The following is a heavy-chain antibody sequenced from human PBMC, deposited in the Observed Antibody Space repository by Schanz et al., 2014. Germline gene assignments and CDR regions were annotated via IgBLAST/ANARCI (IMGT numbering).Heavy chain of an antibody. Sequence: EVQLVESGGGVVHPGGSLRLSCAASGFTFSSYWMHWVRQAPGKGLVWVSGISGSGVITYYEDSVKGRFTISRDNSKNTLYLQMNSLRAEDTAIYYCAKYRYSVFDFDYWGQGTLVTVSS. V-gene: IGHV3-23*04. CDR3: AKYRYSVFDFDY. D-gene: IGHD3-16*02. CDR1: GFTFSSYW. J-gene: IGHJ4*02. CDR2: ISGSGVIT.